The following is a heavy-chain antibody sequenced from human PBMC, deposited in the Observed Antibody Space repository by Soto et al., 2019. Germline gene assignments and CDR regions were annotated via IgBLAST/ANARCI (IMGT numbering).Heavy chain of an antibody. CDR2: IYYSGST. Sequence: SLPLSLTCTVSGGSISSGGYYRSWIRPPPGKGLEWIGYIYYSGSTYYNPSLKSRVTISVDTSKNQFSLKLSSVTAADTAVYYCARHQSHSSSYVDPWGQGTLVTVSS. J-gene: IGHJ5*02. CDR1: GGSISSGGYY. V-gene: IGHV4-30-4*08. CDR3: ARHQSHSSSYVDP. D-gene: IGHD6-13*01.